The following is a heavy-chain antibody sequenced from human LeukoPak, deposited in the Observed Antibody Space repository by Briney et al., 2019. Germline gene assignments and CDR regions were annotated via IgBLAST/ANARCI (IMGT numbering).Heavy chain of an antibody. V-gene: IGHV5-51*01. D-gene: IGHD6-13*01. CDR1: GYSFTNYW. Sequence: NHGESLKISCKSSGYSFTNYWIGWVRQMPGKGLEWMGIIYPGGSDTRYSPSFQGQVTISADKSISTAYLQWSSLKASDTAMYYCARFPAAAGTTYFDYWGQGTLVTVSS. CDR3: ARFPAAAGTTYFDY. J-gene: IGHJ4*02. CDR2: IYPGGSDT.